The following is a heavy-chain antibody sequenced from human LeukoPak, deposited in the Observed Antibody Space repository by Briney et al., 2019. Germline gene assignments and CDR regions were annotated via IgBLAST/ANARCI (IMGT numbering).Heavy chain of an antibody. CDR1: GFTFSSYA. V-gene: IGHV3-23*01. D-gene: IGHD2-15*01. Sequence: PGGSLRLSCAASGFTFSSYAMSWVRQAPGKGLEWVSAISGSGGSTFYADSVKGRFTIPRENSKNTLYLQMNSLRAEDTAVYYCAKVSVVVAATQGYSGDYWGQGTLVTVSS. J-gene: IGHJ4*02. CDR2: ISGSGGST. CDR3: AKVSVVVAATQGYSGDY.